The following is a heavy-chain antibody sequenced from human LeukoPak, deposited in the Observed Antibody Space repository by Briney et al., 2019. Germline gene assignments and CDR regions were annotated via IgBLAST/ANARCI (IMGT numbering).Heavy chain of an antibody. Sequence: PGGSLRLSRVASGFTFSSYSMNWVRQAPGKGLEWVSYISSSSSTIYYAASVQGRFTISRDNAKNSLYLQMNSLRAEDTAVYYCARPECSGGSCYSLSWGQGTLVTVSS. CDR2: ISSSSSTI. J-gene: IGHJ4*02. CDR3: ARPECSGGSCYSLS. V-gene: IGHV3-48*01. D-gene: IGHD2-15*01. CDR1: GFTFSSYS.